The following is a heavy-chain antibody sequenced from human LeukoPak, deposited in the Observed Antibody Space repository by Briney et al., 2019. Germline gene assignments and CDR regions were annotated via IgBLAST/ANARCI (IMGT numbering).Heavy chain of an antibody. D-gene: IGHD3-10*01. J-gene: IGHJ4*02. CDR3: AKDGYGSGSYETYYFDY. CDR1: GFTFSSYA. CDR2: ISWNSGSI. Sequence: GGSLRLSCAASGFTFSSYAMSWVRQAPGKGLEWVSGISWNSGSIGYADSVKGRFTISRDNAKNSLYLQMNSLRAEDTALYYCAKDGYGSGSYETYYFDYWGQGTLVTVSS. V-gene: IGHV3-9*01.